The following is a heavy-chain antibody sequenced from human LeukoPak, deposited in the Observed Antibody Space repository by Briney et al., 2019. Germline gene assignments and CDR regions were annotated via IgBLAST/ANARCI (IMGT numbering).Heavy chain of an antibody. V-gene: IGHV1-2*02. J-gene: IGHJ4*02. CDR2: INPNSGGT. CDR3: VREIRAISVTAD. CDR1: GYTFTDYY. D-gene: IGHD2-21*02. Sequence: ASVKVSCKASGYTFTDYYMQWVRQAPGQRLEWMGWINPNSGGTYYAQKFQGRVTLTRDTSITTAYMELSRLRYDDTAVYYCVREIRAISVTADWGQGTLVTVSS.